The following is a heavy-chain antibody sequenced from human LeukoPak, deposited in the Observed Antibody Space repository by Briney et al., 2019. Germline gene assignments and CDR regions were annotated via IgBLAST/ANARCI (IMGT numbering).Heavy chain of an antibody. Sequence: SETLSLTCAVSGYSISSGYYWGWIRQPPGKGLEGIGSIYHSGSTYYNPSLKSRVTISVDTSKNQFSLKLSSVTAADTAVYYCARVRPYYYYYYMDVWGKGTTVTVSS. CDR2: IYHSGST. CDR3: ARVRPYYYYYYMDV. V-gene: IGHV4-38-2*01. J-gene: IGHJ6*03. CDR1: GYSISSGYY.